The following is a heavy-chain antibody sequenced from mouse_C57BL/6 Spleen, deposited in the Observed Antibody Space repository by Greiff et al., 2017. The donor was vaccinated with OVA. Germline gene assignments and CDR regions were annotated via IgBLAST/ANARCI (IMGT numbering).Heavy chain of an antibody. CDR2: INPGSGGT. Sequence: VQLVESGAELVRPGTSVKVSCKASGYAFTNYLIEWVKQRPGQGLEWIGVINPGSGGTNYNEKFKGKATLTADKSSSTAYMQLSSLTSEDSAVYFCARWGYDYDDGFAYWGQGTLVTVSA. J-gene: IGHJ3*01. CDR3: ARWGYDYDDGFAY. CDR1: GYAFTNYL. D-gene: IGHD2-4*01. V-gene: IGHV1-54*01.